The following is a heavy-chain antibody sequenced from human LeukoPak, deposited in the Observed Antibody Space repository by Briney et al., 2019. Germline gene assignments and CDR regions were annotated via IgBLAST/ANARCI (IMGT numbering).Heavy chain of an antibody. CDR1: GGSISSGGYS. CDR3: ARDSTVTTEDY. Sequence: PSQTLSLTCAVSGGSISSGGYSWSWVRQPPGEGLEWVGYIYHSGTTYYSPSLQSRVTISLDRSKNQFSLKLSSMTAADTAVYYCARDSTVTTEDYWGQGTLVTVSS. V-gene: IGHV4-30-2*01. J-gene: IGHJ4*02. D-gene: IGHD4-17*01. CDR2: IYHSGTT.